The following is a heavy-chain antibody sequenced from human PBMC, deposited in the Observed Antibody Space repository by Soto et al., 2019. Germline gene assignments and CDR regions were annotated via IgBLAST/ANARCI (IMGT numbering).Heavy chain of an antibody. CDR3: ARAHRAYYDFCSGYSRSGLYYYYGMDV. Sequence: SVKVSCKASGGTFRSYAISWVRQAPGQGLEWMGGIIPIFGIANYAQKFQGRVTITADDSTSTAYMELRSLRSEDTAVYYCARAHRAYYDFCSGYSRSGLYYYYGMDVWGQGTTVTVSS. V-gene: IGHV1-69*13. J-gene: IGHJ6*02. CDR2: IIPIFGIA. CDR1: GGTFRSYA. D-gene: IGHD3-3*01.